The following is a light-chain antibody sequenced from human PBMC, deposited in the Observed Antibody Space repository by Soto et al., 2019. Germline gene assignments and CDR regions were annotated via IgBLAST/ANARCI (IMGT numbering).Light chain of an antibody. J-gene: IGLJ1*01. CDR2: SNN. CDR3: AAWDDSLNGRYV. CDR1: SSHIGSNT. V-gene: IGLV1-44*01. Sequence: QSVLTQPPSASGTPGQRVIISCSGSSSHIGSNTVNWYQQLPGTAPKLLIYSNNQRHSGVPDRFSGSKSGTSASLAISGLESEDEADYYCAAWDDSLNGRYVFGTGTKLTVL.